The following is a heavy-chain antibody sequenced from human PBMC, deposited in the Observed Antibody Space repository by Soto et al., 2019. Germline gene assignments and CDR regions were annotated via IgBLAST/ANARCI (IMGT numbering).Heavy chain of an antibody. CDR1: GFTFSSYG. V-gene: IGHV3-30*18. CDR2: ISYDGSNK. J-gene: IGHJ6*02. Sequence: PGGSLRLSCAASGFTFSSYGMHWVRQAPGKGLEWVAVISYDGSNKYYADSVKGRFTISRDNSKNTLYLQMNSLRAEDTAVYYCAKLQYMDIVATIVLGGMDVWGQGTTLTVSS. CDR3: AKLQYMDIVATIVLGGMDV. D-gene: IGHD5-12*01.